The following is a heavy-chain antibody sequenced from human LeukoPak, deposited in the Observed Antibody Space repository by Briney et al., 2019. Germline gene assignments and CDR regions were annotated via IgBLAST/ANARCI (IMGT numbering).Heavy chain of an antibody. Sequence: GGSLRLSCAASGFTFSSYEMNWVRQAPGKGLEWVSYISSSGSTIYYADSVKGRFTISRDNAKNSLYLQMNSLRAEDTAVYYCARSSSWYYFDYWGQGTLVTVSS. D-gene: IGHD6-13*01. CDR3: ARSSSWYYFDY. CDR2: ISSSGSTI. CDR1: GFTFSSYE. J-gene: IGHJ4*02. V-gene: IGHV3-48*03.